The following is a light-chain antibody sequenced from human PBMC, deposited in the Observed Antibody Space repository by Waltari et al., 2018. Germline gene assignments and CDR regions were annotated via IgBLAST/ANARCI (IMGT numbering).Light chain of an antibody. CDR1: HSLLHSNGKNY. J-gene: IGKJ5*01. CDR2: CGS. Sequence: DIGMTQSPLSLPVTPGEPASMPCRSRHSLLHSNGKNYLNWYLQKPGQSPQLMIYCGSNRPSGVPDRFSGSGSGTDFTLKISRVEAEDVGVYYCMQALQTPRAITFGQGTRLEIK. CDR3: MQALQTPRAIT. V-gene: IGKV2-28*01.